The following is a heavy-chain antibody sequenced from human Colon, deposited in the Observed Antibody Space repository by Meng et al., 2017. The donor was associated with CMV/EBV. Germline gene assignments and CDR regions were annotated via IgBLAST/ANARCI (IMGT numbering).Heavy chain of an antibody. CDR2: TNTGWRST. CDR3: VVSSPRHEY. J-gene: IGHJ4*02. CDR1: GLILRGYW. Sequence: LFSAPAGLILRGYWMHLVRQAPGKGLVWVSGTNTGWRSTKSAASVRGRFTLSRANAKNILYLQMNSLRDDDTAVYYCVVSSPRHEYWGQGTLVTVSS. D-gene: IGHD3-10*01. V-gene: IGHV3-74*01.